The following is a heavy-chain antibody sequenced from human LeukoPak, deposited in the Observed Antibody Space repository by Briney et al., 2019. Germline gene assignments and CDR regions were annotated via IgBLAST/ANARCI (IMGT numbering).Heavy chain of an antibody. CDR1: GFSLSTSGVG. Sequence: SGPTLVKPTQTLTLTCTFSGFSLSTSGVGVGWIRQPPGKALEWLALIYWDDDKRYSPSLKSRLTTTKDTSKNQVVLTMTNMDPVDTATYYCAHRGGLAAAGDDAFDIWGQGTMVTVSS. V-gene: IGHV2-5*02. CDR3: AHRGGLAAAGDDAFDI. D-gene: IGHD6-13*01. CDR2: IYWDDDK. J-gene: IGHJ3*02.